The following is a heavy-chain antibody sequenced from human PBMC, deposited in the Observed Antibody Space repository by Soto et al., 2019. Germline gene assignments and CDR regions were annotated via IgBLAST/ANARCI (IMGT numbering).Heavy chain of an antibody. J-gene: IGHJ4*02. Sequence: GSLRLSCAASGXTFSTYSMNWVRQFPGMGLEWVSYISSSSSAIDYADYVKGRFTVSRENAKNSLYLQMNSLRDEETAVYYCASDRSLGSNWYYYLESWGQGTLGTVS. CDR2: ISSSSSAI. CDR1: GXTFSTYS. V-gene: IGHV3-48*02. D-gene: IGHD3-16*01. CDR3: ASDRSLGSNWYYYLES.